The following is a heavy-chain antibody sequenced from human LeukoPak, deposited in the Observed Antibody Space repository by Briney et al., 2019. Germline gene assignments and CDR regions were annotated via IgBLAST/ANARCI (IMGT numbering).Heavy chain of an antibody. CDR2: IYYSGKT. CDR1: GGSISSGSYY. CDR3: ARGSSSWLNFDY. Sequence: SETLSLTCTVSGGSISSGSYYWSWIRQPPGKGLEWIGYIYYSGKTNYNPSLKSRVTISVDTSKNQFSLKLSSVTAADTAVYYCARGSSSWLNFDYWGQGTLVTVSS. D-gene: IGHD6-13*01. V-gene: IGHV4-61*01. J-gene: IGHJ4*02.